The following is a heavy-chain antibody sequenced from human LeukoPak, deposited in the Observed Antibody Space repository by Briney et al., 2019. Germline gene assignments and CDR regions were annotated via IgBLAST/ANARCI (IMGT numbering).Heavy chain of an antibody. CDR3: AKVARIAVAQGAFDI. D-gene: IGHD6-19*01. CDR2: ISGSGGST. CDR1: GFTFSSYS. V-gene: IGHV3-23*01. J-gene: IGHJ3*02. Sequence: GGSLRLSCAASGFTFSSYSMSWVRQAPGEGLEWVSAISGSGGSTYYADSVKGRFTISRDNSKNTLYLQMNSLRAEDTAVYYCAKVARIAVAQGAFDIWGQGTMVTVSS.